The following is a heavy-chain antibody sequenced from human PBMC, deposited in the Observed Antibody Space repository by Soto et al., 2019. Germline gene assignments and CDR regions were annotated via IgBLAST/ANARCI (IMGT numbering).Heavy chain of an antibody. CDR2: IYSGGST. J-gene: IGHJ4*02. Sequence: GGSLRLSCVASGFTVSSNYMSWVRQAPGKGLEWVSVIYSGGSTYYADSVKGRFTISRDNSKNTLDLQMDSLRAEDTAVYYCARADEFDYWGQGTLVTVSS. CDR1: GFTVSSNY. CDR3: ARADEFDY. V-gene: IGHV3-66*01.